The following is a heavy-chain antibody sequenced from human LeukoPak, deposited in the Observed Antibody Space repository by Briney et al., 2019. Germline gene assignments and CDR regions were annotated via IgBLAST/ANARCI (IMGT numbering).Heavy chain of an antibody. Sequence: GGSLRLSCAASGFTFSTYVMTWVRQAPGKGLEWVSTISGSGDTTYYADSVKGRFTISRDNSKNTLYLQMNSLRAEDTAVYYCAKLVWSTRSFDYWGQGTLVTVSS. D-gene: IGHD3-16*01. CDR2: ISGSGDTT. V-gene: IGHV3-23*01. CDR1: GFTFSTYV. J-gene: IGHJ4*02. CDR3: AKLVWSTRSFDY.